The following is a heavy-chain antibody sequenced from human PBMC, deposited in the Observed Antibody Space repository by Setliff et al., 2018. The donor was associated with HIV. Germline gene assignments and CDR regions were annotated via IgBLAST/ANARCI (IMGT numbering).Heavy chain of an antibody. V-gene: IGHV1-69*13. J-gene: IGHJ2*01. Sequence: SVKVSCKASGGSFSRSAISWVRQAPGQGLEWMGGIIPMFDTANYAERFHGRVTMTADESTRKVYMELSRLRPEDTAVYYCARDLGGDDSRYWYFDVWGRGTLVTVSS. CDR1: GGSFSRSA. D-gene: IGHD2-21*02. CDR2: IIPMFDTA. CDR3: ARDLGGDDSRYWYFDV.